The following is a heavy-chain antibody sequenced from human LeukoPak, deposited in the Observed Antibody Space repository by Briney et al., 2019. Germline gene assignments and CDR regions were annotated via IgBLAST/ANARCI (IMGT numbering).Heavy chain of an antibody. CDR1: GFTVSSNY. D-gene: IGHD5-24*01. CDR2: IYSGGST. V-gene: IGHV3-66*02. Sequence: GGSLRLSCAASGFTVSSNYMSWVRQAPGKGLEWVSVIYSGGSTYYADSVKGRFTISRDNSKNTLYLQMNSLRAEDTAVYYCARDLDGYNYSDYWGQGTLVTVSS. J-gene: IGHJ4*02. CDR3: ARDLDGYNYSDY.